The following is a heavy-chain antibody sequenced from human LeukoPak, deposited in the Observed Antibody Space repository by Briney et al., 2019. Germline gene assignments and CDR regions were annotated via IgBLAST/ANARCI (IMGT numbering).Heavy chain of an antibody. CDR3: AKVYGTGWFDP. Sequence: PGGSLRLSCAASGFAFSSYAMTWVRQAPGKGLEWVSSITGSGAGTSYADSVKGRFTVSRDNSKNSLYLQMNSLRAEDTALYYCAKVYGTGWFDPWGQGTLVTVSS. CDR1: GFAFSSYA. CDR2: ITGSGAGT. D-gene: IGHD1-14*01. V-gene: IGHV3-23*01. J-gene: IGHJ5*02.